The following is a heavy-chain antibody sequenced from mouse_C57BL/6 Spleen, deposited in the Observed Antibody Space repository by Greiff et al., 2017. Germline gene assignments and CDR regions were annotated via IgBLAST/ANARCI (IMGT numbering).Heavy chain of an antibody. J-gene: IGHJ4*01. CDR3: ARGRGAMDY. CDR2: ISYDGSN. Sequence: DVKLVESGPGLVKPSQSLSLTCSVTGYSITSGYYXNWIRQFPGNKLEWMGYISYDGSNNYNPSLKNRISITRDTSKNQFFLKLNSVTTEDTATYYCARGRGAMDYWGQGTSVTVSS. CDR1: GYSITSGYY. V-gene: IGHV3-6*01.